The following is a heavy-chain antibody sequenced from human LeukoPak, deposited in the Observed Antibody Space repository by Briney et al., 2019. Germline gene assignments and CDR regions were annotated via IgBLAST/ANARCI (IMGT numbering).Heavy chain of an antibody. D-gene: IGHD2-15*01. CDR1: GGSISTSNW. Sequence: SETLSLTCAVSGGSISTSNWWSWVRQPPGKGLEWIGEIYHSGSTNYNPSLKSRVTISVDKSKNHFSLNLSSVTAADMAVYYCARDIGSSTPRGDYWGQGTLVTVSS. CDR3: ARDIGSSTPRGDY. J-gene: IGHJ4*02. V-gene: IGHV4-4*02. CDR2: IYHSGST.